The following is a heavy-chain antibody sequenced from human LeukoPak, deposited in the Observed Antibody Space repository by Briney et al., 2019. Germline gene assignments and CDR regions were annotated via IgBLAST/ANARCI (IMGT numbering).Heavy chain of an antibody. D-gene: IGHD3-22*01. V-gene: IGHV3-30-3*01. CDR3: ARDGQYYDGSGYYHLYYYYGMDV. CDR2: ISYDGSNK. Sequence: PGRSLRLSCAASGFTFSSYAMHWVRQAPGKGLEWVAVISYDGSNKYYADSVKGRFTISRDNSKNTLYLQMNSLRAEDTAVYYCARDGQYYDGSGYYHLYYYYGMDVWGQGTTVTVSS. CDR1: GFTFSSYA. J-gene: IGHJ6*02.